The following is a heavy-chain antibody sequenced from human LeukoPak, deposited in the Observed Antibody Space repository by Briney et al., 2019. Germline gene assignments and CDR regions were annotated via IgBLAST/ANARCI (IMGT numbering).Heavy chain of an antibody. V-gene: IGHV3-21*01. CDR2: FGTRSTSV. CDR3: ATSLGPLTEY. Sequence: GGSLRLSCTASGFTFSGYSMNWIRQAPGKGLEWVSSFGTRSTSVYHAGSVKGRFAISRDNAKNSLYLQMNSLRAEDTALYYCATSLGPLTEYWGQGTLVTVSS. CDR1: GFTFSGYS. D-gene: IGHD7-27*01. J-gene: IGHJ4*02.